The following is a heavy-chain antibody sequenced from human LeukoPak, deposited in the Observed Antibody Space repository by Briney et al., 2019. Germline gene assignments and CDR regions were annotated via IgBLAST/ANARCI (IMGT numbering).Heavy chain of an antibody. J-gene: IGHJ3*02. V-gene: IGHV1-2*02. CDR1: GYTFTGYY. CDR3: ARGSEVGGTEKNALDI. Sequence: ASVKVSCKTSGYTFTGYYIHWVRQAPGQGPEWMGWINPNSVDTRYAQKFQDRVTMTRDTSITTAYMELSGLRSDDTALYYCARGSEVGGTEKNALDIWGQGTMVTVSS. D-gene: IGHD1-26*01. CDR2: INPNSVDT.